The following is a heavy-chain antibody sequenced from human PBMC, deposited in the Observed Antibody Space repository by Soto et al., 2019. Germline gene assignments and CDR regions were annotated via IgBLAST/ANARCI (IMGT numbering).Heavy chain of an antibody. D-gene: IGHD3-9*01. CDR3: ARRMVNYDILTGYRTQFDY. V-gene: IGHV5-10-1*01. J-gene: IGHJ4*02. CDR1: GYSFTSYW. CDR2: IDPSDSYT. Sequence: GESLKISCKGSGYSFTSYWISWVRQMPGKGLEWMGRIDPSDSYTNYSPSFQGHVTISADKSISTAYLQWSSLKASDTAMYYCARRMVNYDILTGYRTQFDYWGQGTLVTVSS.